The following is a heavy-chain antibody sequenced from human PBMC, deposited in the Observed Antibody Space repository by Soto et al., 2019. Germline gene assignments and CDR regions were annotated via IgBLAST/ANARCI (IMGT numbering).Heavy chain of an antibody. J-gene: IGHJ4*02. CDR2: ISYDGSNK. V-gene: IGHV3-30*03. CDR3: VRDPYLPTAGRLASLHY. Sequence: GGSLRLSCAASGFTFSSYGMHWVRQAPGKGLEWVAVISYDGSNKYYTDSVKGRFTISRDNSNNTLYVQMNSLKAEDTAVYYCVRDPYLPTAGRLASLHYWGPGTLVTVSS. CDR1: GFTFSSYG. D-gene: IGHD1-1*01.